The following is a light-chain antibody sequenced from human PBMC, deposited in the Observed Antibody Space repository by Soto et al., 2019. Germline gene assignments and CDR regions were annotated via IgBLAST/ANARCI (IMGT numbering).Light chain of an antibody. J-gene: IGLJ2*01. V-gene: IGLV2-8*01. Sequence: QSALTQPPSASGSPGQSVTISCTGTSSDVGGYNYVSWYQQHPGKAPKLMIYEVSKRSSGVPDRFSGSKSGNTASLTVSGLQAEDEADYYCSSYAGSNKLVFGGGTKLTVL. CDR1: SSDVGGYNY. CDR3: SSYAGSNKLV. CDR2: EVS.